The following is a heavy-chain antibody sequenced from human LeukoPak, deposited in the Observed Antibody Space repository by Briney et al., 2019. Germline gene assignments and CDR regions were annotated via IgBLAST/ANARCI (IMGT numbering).Heavy chain of an antibody. Sequence: KAGGSLRLSCAASGFPFSSYSMNWVRQAPGKGLEWVSSISSSSSYIYYADSVKGRFTISRDNAKNSLYLQMNSLRAEDTAVYYCARGSNSYYDSSGYYDYWGQGTLVTVSS. CDR1: GFPFSSYS. CDR2: ISSSSSYI. J-gene: IGHJ4*02. D-gene: IGHD3-22*01. CDR3: ARGSNSYYDSSGYYDY. V-gene: IGHV3-21*01.